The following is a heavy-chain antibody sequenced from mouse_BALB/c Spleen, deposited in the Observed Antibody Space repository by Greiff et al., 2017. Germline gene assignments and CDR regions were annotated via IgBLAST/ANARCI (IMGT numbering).Heavy chain of an antibody. CDR1: GFSLTSYG. D-gene: IGHD4-1*02. J-gene: IGHJ3*01. Sequence: VQRVESGPGLVAPSQSLSITCTVSGFSLTSYGVHWVRQPPGKGLEWLGVIWAGGSTNYNSALMSRLSISKDNSKSQVFLKMNSLQTDDTAMYYCASPNWDWFAYWGQGTLVTVSA. V-gene: IGHV2-9*02. CDR3: ASPNWDWFAY. CDR2: IWAGGST.